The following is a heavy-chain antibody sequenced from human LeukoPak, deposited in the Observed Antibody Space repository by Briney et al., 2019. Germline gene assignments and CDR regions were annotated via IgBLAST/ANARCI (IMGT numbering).Heavy chain of an antibody. CDR2: IYTGGNT. CDR1: GDSISSNY. J-gene: IGHJ2*01. Sequence: PSESLSLTCTVSGDSISSNYWSWIRQPAGKGLEWIGRIYTGGNTNYNPSLKSRVTISMDTSKNQLSLRLTSVTAADTALYYCARDPSGWFFDLWGRGTLVTVSS. CDR3: ARDPSGWFFDL. V-gene: IGHV4-4*07.